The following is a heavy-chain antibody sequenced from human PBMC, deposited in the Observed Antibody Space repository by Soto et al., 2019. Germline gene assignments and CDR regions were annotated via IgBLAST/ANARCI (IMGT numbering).Heavy chain of an antibody. CDR2: MNPNSGNT. V-gene: IGHV1-8*01. CDR3: ARGGVFFFAAPTNPFDY. CDR1: GYTFTSYD. Sequence: QVQLVQSGAEVKKPGASVKVSCKASGYTFTSYDINWVRQATGQGLEWMGWMNPNSGNTGYALKFQGRVTMTRNTSISTAYMELSSLRSEDTAVYYCARGGVFFFAAPTNPFDYWGQGTLVTVSS. D-gene: IGHD3-10*01. J-gene: IGHJ4*02.